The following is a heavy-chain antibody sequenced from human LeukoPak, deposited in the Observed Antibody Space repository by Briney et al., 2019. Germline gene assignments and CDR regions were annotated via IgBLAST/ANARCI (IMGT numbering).Heavy chain of an antibody. D-gene: IGHD5-12*01. J-gene: IGHJ5*02. V-gene: IGHV1-69*13. Sequence: EASVKVSCKASGGTFSSYAISWVRQAPGQGLEWMGGIIPIFGTANYAQKFQGRVTITADESTSTAYMGLSSLRSEDTAVYYCARVGDSGYDYRYWFDPWGQGTLVTVSS. CDR3: ARVGDSGYDYRYWFDP. CDR1: GGTFSSYA. CDR2: IIPIFGTA.